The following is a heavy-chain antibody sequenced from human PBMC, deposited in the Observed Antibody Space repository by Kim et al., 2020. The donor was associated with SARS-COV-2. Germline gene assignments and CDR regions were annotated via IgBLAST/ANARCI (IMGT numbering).Heavy chain of an antibody. CDR2: INWNGGST. CDR3: ARGILLGYCSSTSCPLRDWYFDL. Sequence: GGSLRLSCAASGFTFDDYGMSWVRQAPGKGLEWVSGINWNGGSTGYADSVKGRFTISRDNAKNSLYLQMNSLRAEDTALYYCARGILLGYCSSTSCPLRDWYFDLWGRGTLVTVSS. D-gene: IGHD2-2*01. J-gene: IGHJ2*01. V-gene: IGHV3-20*04. CDR1: GFTFDDYG.